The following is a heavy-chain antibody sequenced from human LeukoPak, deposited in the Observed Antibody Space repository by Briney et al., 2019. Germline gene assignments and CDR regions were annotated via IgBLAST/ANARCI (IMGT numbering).Heavy chain of an antibody. Sequence: GGSLRLSCAASGFTFDDYAMHWVRQAPGKGLEWVSGISLNSVSIGYADSVKGRFTISRNNAKNTLYLQMNSLRAEDTAVYYCARDFERHDSSACGYWGQGTLVTVSS. CDR1: GFTFDDYA. J-gene: IGHJ4*02. CDR2: ISLNSVSI. CDR3: ARDFERHDSSACGY. D-gene: IGHD3-22*01. V-gene: IGHV3-9*01.